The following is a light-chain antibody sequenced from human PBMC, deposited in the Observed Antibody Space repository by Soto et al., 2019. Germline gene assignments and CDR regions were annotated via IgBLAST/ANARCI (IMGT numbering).Light chain of an antibody. J-gene: IGKJ4*01. CDR1: QSVRSW. CDR3: QQYDNYPLN. CDR2: DAS. V-gene: IGKV1-5*01. Sequence: DIQRTQSNDTLSASVVAIVKITCMASQSVRSWLAFYQQKPGTATKLLIFDASRLESGVPSRFSGSASGTEFTLTISSMQPDDFATYYCQQYDNYPLNFGGGTQVDIK.